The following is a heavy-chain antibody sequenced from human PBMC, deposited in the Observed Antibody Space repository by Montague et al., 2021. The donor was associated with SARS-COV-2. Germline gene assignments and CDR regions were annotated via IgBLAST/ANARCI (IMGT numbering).Heavy chain of an antibody. V-gene: IGHV4-34*01. Sequence: SETLSPTCAVHGGSLSTYSWNWIRQPPGKGLEWIGEIHHGGSTNYNPSLKSRVTISADTSKNQFSLKLTSVAAADTAVYYCARLGDGVVPSPILGVGPYYSYYYMDVWGKGTTVTVSS. J-gene: IGHJ6*03. CDR1: GGSLSTYS. CDR3: ARLGDGVVPSPILGVGPYYSYYYMDV. CDR2: IHHGGST. D-gene: IGHD3-10*01.